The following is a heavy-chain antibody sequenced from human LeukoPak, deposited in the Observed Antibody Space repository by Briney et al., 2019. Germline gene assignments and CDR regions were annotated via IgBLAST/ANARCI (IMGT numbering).Heavy chain of an antibody. D-gene: IGHD2-15*01. Sequence: GGSLRLSCATSGFTFSDYYMSWIRQAPGKGLEWISFINSYSNTIYYADSVKGRFTISRDNAKNSLYLQMNSPRAEDTAVYFCARDTPLGCFDLWGQGTLVTVSS. CDR1: GFTFSDYY. J-gene: IGHJ4*02. CDR3: ARDTPLGCFDL. CDR2: INSYSNTI. V-gene: IGHV3-11*04.